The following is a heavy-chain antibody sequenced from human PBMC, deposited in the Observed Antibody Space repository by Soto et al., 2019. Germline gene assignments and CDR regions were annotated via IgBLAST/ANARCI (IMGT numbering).Heavy chain of an antibody. CDR2: INGRGGKT. J-gene: IGHJ5*01. Sequence: EVQLLESGGGLVQPGGSLRLSCAASGFIFSDYAMSWVRQAPGKGLEWVAAINGRGGKTYYADSVKGRFTISRDNSKKTLNLQMNSLTAEDTAIYYCGKEREQVVIASWGKGTLVTVSS. D-gene: IGHD6-6*01. CDR3: GKEREQVVIAS. V-gene: IGHV3-23*01. CDR1: GFIFSDYA.